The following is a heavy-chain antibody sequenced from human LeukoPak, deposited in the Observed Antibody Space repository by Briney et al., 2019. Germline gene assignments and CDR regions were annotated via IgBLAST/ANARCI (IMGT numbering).Heavy chain of an antibody. CDR2: IYYSGST. D-gene: IGHD2-15*01. CDR1: GGPISSTGHY. V-gene: IGHV4-39*01. J-gene: IGHJ4*02. CDR3: ARVYITKWSLGY. Sequence: KSSETLSLTCSVSGGPISSTGHYWGWIRQPPGKGLEWIGNIYYSGSTFYNPSLKSRVTISVDTSMSQFSLKLSSVTAADTAIYYCARVYITKWSLGYWGRGTLVTVSS.